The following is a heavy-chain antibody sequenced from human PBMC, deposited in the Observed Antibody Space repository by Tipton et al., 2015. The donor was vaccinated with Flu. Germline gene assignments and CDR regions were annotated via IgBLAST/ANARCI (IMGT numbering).Heavy chain of an antibody. J-gene: IGHJ3*02. V-gene: IGHV4-59*01. CDR3: ARAVYGDDGAFDI. CDR1: GTSISSYY. D-gene: IGHD4-17*01. CDR2: IYYSGST. Sequence: GLVKPSETLSLTCTVSGTSISSYYWSWIRQPPGKGLEWIGYIYYSGSTNYNPSLKSRVTISLDTSKNQFSLNLSSVTAADTAVYYCARAVYGDDGAFDIWGPGTMVTVSS.